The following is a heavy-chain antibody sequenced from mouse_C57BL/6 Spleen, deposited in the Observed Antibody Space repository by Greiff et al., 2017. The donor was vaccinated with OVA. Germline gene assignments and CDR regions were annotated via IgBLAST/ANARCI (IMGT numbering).Heavy chain of an antibody. CDR3: ARWPAQAPFAY. CDR2: IDPSDSYT. J-gene: IGHJ3*01. CDR1: GYTFTSYW. Sequence: VQLQQPGAELVRPGTSVKLSCKASGYTFTSYWMHWVKQRPGQGLEWIGVIDPSDSYTNYNQKFKGKATLTVDTSSSTAYMQLSSLTSEDSAVYYCARWPAQAPFAYWGQGTLVTVSA. D-gene: IGHD3-2*02. V-gene: IGHV1-59*01.